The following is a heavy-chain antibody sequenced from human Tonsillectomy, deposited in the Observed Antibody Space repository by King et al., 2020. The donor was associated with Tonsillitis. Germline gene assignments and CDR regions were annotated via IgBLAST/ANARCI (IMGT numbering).Heavy chain of an antibody. D-gene: IGHD3-10*01. CDR3: AVGPALLWFGELWDAFDI. CDR2: ICYSVTT. Sequence: QLQESGPGLVKPSETLSLTCTVSGGSISSSSYYWGWIRQPPGKGLEWIGSICYSVTTYYNPSLKSRVTISVDTAKNQFSLKLPSVTAADTAVYYCAVGPALLWFGELWDAFDIWGQGTMVTVSS. CDR1: GGSISSSSYY. V-gene: IGHV4-39*01. J-gene: IGHJ3*02.